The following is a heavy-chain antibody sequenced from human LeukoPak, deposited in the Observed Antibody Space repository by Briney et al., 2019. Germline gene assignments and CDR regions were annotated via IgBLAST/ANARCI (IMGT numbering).Heavy chain of an antibody. D-gene: IGHD2-2*01. CDR2: ISYDGSNK. V-gene: IGHV3-30*04. CDR3: ARDRRSYAPRDYFDY. Sequence: GGSLRLSCAASGFTFSSYDMHWVRQAPGKGLEWVAVISYDGSNKYYADSVKGRFTISRDNSKNTLYLQMNSLRAEDTAVYYCARDRRSYAPRDYFDYWGQGTLVTVSS. CDR1: GFTFSSYD. J-gene: IGHJ4*02.